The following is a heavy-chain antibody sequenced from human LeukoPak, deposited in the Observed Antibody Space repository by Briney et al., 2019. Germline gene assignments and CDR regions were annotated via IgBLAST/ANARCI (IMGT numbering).Heavy chain of an antibody. CDR1: GGSISSYY. D-gene: IGHD3-22*01. Sequence: PSETLSLTCTVSGGSISSYYWTWIRQPPGKGLEWIGEINHSGSTNYNPSLKSRVTISVDTSKNQFSLKLSSVTAADTAVYYCARGLWGLLPDYWGQGTLVTVSS. CDR3: ARGLWGLLPDY. CDR2: INHSGST. J-gene: IGHJ4*02. V-gene: IGHV4-34*01.